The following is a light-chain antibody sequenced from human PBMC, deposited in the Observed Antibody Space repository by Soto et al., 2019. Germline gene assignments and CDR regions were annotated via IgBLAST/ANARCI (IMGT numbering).Light chain of an antibody. Sequence: QSALTQPRSVSGSPGQSVTLSCTGTSSDVGGYHYVSWYQHHRGKAPKIIIYDVNKRPSGVPDRFSGSKSGNTASLTISGLQTEDEADYYCCSYVTGGTVVFGGGTKLTVL. CDR2: DVN. CDR3: CSYVTGGTVV. J-gene: IGLJ2*01. CDR1: SSDVGGYHY. V-gene: IGLV2-11*01.